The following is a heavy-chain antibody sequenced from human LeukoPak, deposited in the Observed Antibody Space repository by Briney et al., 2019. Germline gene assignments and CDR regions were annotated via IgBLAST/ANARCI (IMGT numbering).Heavy chain of an antibody. CDR1: GGSFSAFY. J-gene: IGHJ4*02. D-gene: IGHD3-3*01. CDR2: ISHSGST. CDR3: ARAKYHDFWSGYPYHFDY. Sequence: PSETLSLTCAVYGGSFSAFYWSWIRQPPGEGLEWIADISHSGSTYYNPSLKSRLTISVDTSKNQFSLKLSSVTAADTAVYYCARAKYHDFWSGYPYHFDYWGQGTLVTVSS. V-gene: IGHV4-34*01.